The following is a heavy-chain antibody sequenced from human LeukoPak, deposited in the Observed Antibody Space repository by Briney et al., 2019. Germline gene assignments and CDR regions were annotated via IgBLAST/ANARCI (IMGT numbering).Heavy chain of an antibody. CDR1: GFTFSSYG. V-gene: IGHV3-23*01. Sequence: GGSLRLSCAASGFTFSSYGVNWVRLAPGQGLEWISSISGSGGSTYHADSVKGRFTISRDNSKNTLYLQMNSLRAEDTAVYYCARAKRNGFDIWGQGTMVTVSS. CDR2: ISGSGGST. CDR3: ARAKRNGFDI. J-gene: IGHJ3*02.